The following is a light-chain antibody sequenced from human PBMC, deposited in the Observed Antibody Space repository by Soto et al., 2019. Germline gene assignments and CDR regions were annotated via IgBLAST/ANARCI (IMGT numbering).Light chain of an antibody. V-gene: IGKV3-20*01. CDR2: GAS. Sequence: EIVLTQSPATLSLSQGERATLSCRASQSVRSSHLAWYQQKPGQAPRLLIYGASSRATGIPDRFSGSGSGTDFTLTISRLEPEDFAVYHCQQYSTSPLTFGGGTKVDI. CDR1: QSVRSSH. CDR3: QQYSTSPLT. J-gene: IGKJ4*01.